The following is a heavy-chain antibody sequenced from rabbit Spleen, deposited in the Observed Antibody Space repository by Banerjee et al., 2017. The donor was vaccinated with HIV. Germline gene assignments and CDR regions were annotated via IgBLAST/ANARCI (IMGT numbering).Heavy chain of an antibody. D-gene: IGHD2-1*01. CDR3: VRDQAGDADYGPYYLNL. J-gene: IGHJ4*01. CDR1: GFDFSASG. V-gene: IGHV1S47*01. Sequence: QEQLKETGGGLVQPGGSLTLSCKASGFDFSASGVPWVRQAPGKGLEWIGYIDPIFNTTYYAYWVKGRFTISSHNAQNTLYLQLSSLTAADTATYFCVRDQAGDADYGPYYLNLWGPGTLVTVS. CDR2: IDPIFNTT.